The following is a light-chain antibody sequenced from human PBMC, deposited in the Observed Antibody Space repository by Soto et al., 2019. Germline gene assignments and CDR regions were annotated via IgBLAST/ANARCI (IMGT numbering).Light chain of an antibody. V-gene: IGKV1-8*01. CDR2: KAS. CDR1: QGISSY. Sequence: AIRMTQSPSSFSASTGDTVTITCRASQGISSYLAWYQQKPGKAPKLPIYKASTLKSGVPSRFSGSGSGTEFTLTISRLQTDEFATYYCQQYTSYWTFSQGTKVDIK. J-gene: IGKJ1*01. CDR3: QQYTSYWT.